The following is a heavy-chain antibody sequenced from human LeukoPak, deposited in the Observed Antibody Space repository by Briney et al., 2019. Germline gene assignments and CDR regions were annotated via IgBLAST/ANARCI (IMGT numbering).Heavy chain of an antibody. CDR1: GFTFSSYA. J-gene: IGHJ6*02. CDR3: AKDGGDCSSTSCYFVVRDYYYGMDV. D-gene: IGHD2-2*01. Sequence: GGSLRLSCAASGFTFSSYAMSWVRQAPGKGLEWDSAISGSGGSTYYADSVKGRFTISRDNSKNTLYLQMNSLRAKDTAVYYCAKDGGDCSSTSCYFVVRDYYYGMDVWGQGTTVTVSS. CDR2: ISGSGGST. V-gene: IGHV3-23*01.